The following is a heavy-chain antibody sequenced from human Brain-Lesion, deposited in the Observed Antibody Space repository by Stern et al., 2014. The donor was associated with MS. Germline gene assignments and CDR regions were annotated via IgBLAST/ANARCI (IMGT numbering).Heavy chain of an antibody. CDR2: MSPDSGNI. CDR1: GYTFTSYD. J-gene: IGHJ4*02. V-gene: IGHV1-8*01. CDR3: ARRRQYYYGSGDY. D-gene: IGHD3-10*01. Sequence: VQLLESGAEVKKPGASVKVSCKASGYTFTSYDVTWVRQAHGQGLEWMGWMSPDSGNIGYAQKFQGRVIMTRSTSISTAYMELTSLRSEDTAVYYCARRRQYYYGSGDYWGQGTLVTVSS.